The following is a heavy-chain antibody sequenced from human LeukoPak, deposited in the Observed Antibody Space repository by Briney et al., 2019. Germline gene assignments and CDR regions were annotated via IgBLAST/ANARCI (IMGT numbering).Heavy chain of an antibody. CDR1: GFSFSDYD. V-gene: IGHV3-NL1*01. CDR2: ISSSGSTI. D-gene: IGHD2-15*01. CDR3: AKDAAGPTDY. J-gene: IGHJ4*02. Sequence: QSGGSLRLSCAASGFSFSDYDMHWVRQAPGKGLEWVSYISSSGSTIYYADSVKGRFTISRDNSKNTLYLQMNSLRAEDTAVYYCAKDAAGPTDYWGQGTLVTVSS.